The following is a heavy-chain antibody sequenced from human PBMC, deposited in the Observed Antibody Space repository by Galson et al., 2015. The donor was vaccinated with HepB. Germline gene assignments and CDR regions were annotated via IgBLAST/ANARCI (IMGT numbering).Heavy chain of an antibody. D-gene: IGHD6-19*01. CDR3: ASQLVGYSSGWYGSFDY. CDR1: GYTFTSYG. J-gene: IGHJ4*02. V-gene: IGHV1-69*04. CDR2: IIPILGIA. Sequence: SVKVSCKASGYTFTSYGISWVRQAPGQGLEWMERIIPILGIANYAQKFQGRVTIAADKSTSTAYMELSSLRSEDTAVYYCASQLVGYSSGWYGSFDYWGQGTLVTVSS.